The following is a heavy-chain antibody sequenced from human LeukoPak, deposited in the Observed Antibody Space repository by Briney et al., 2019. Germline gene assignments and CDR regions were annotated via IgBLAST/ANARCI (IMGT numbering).Heavy chain of an antibody. CDR3: ARDDAAADYYYYYGMDV. CDR2: ISSSSSTI. CDR1: GFTFSSYS. J-gene: IGHJ6*02. V-gene: IGHV3-48*01. Sequence: GGSLRLSCAASGFTFSSYSMNWVRQAPGKGLEWVSYISSSSSTIYYADSVKGRFTISRDNAKNSLYLQMNSLRAEDTAVYYCARDDAAADYYYYYGMDVWGRGTTVTVSS. D-gene: IGHD2-2*01.